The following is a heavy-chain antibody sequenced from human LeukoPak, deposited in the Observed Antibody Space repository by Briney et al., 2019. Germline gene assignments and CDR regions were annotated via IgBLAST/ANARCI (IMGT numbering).Heavy chain of an antibody. CDR1: GFTFSSYA. V-gene: IGHV3-23*01. D-gene: IGHD3-16*02. CDR3: AKDVGVMITFGGAIVPYFDY. CDR2: ISGSGGST. Sequence: GGSLRLSCAASGFTFSSYAMSWVRQAPGKGLEWVSAISGSGGSTYYADSVKGRFTISRDNSKNTLYLQMNSLRAEDTAVYYCAKDVGVMITFGGAIVPYFDYWGQGTLVTVSS. J-gene: IGHJ4*02.